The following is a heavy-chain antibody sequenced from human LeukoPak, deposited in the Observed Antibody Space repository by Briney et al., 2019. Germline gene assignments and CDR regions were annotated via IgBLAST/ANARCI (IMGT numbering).Heavy chain of an antibody. J-gene: IGHJ6*03. D-gene: IGHD5-18*01. CDR1: GGSISSGGYY. CDR3: ARDGLIQPGGYMDV. Sequence: SETLSLTCTVSGGSISSGGYYWSWIRQPPGKGLEWIGYIYHSGSTYYNPSLKSRVTISVDRSKNQFSLKLSSVTAADTAVYYCARDGLIQPGGYMDVWGKGTTVTVSS. CDR2: IYHSGST. V-gene: IGHV4-30-2*01.